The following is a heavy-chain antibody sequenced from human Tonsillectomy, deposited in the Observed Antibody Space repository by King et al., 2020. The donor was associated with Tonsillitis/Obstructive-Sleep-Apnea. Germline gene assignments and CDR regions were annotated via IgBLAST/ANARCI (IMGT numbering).Heavy chain of an antibody. V-gene: IGHV1-69*01. D-gene: IGHD5-12*01. CDR3: ARSVATIDYYYYHYMDG. Sequence: VQLVESGAEVKKPGSSVKLSCKASGGTFSSYDISWVRQAPGQGLEWMGGIIPIFGTANYAQKFQGRVTITADESTSTAYMELSSLRSEDTAVYYCARSVATIDYYYYHYMDGWGKGTTVTVSS. CDR1: GGTFSSYD. CDR2: IIPIFGTA. J-gene: IGHJ6*03.